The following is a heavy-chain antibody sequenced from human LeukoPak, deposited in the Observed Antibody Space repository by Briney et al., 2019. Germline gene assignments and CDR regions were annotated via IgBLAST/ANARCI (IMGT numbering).Heavy chain of an antibody. Sequence: GGSLRLSCAASGFTVDSNYLSWVRQAPGKGLEWISGISGSGASTYYADSVKGRFTISRDDSRNTLYLQMNSLRGDDTAVYYCAKDVGKWESLHFFDYWGQGTLVTVSS. CDR3: AKDVGKWESLHFFDY. V-gene: IGHV3-23*01. CDR1: GFTVDSNY. D-gene: IGHD1-26*01. J-gene: IGHJ4*02. CDR2: ISGSGAST.